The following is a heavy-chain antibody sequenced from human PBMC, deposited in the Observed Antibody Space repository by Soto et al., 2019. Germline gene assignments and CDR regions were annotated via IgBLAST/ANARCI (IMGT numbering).Heavy chain of an antibody. CDR1: GYTFTSYY. Sequence: QVQLVQSGAEVKKPGASVKVSCKASGYTFTSYYMHWVRQAPGQGLEWMGIINPSGGSTSYAQKFQGRVTMTRDTSTSTVYMELSSLRSEDTAVYYCARDSHYVWGSYRYTGIDYWGQGTLVTVSS. J-gene: IGHJ4*02. CDR3: ARDSHYVWGSYRYTGIDY. V-gene: IGHV1-46*01. D-gene: IGHD3-16*02. CDR2: INPSGGST.